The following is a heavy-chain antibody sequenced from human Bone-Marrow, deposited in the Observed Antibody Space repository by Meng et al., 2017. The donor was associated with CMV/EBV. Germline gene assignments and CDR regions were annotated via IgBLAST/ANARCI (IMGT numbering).Heavy chain of an antibody. CDR2: ISAYNGNT. D-gene: IGHD3-22*01. CDR1: GHTFTSYG. J-gene: IGHJ4*02. V-gene: IGHV1-18*01. CDR3: ARGRGRGSSGYYGY. Sequence: KVSCKASGHTFTSYGISWLRQAPGQGLEWMGWISAYNGNTNYAQKFQGRVTITRNTSISTAYMELSSLRSEDTAVYYCARGRGRGSSGYYGYWGQGTLVTVSS.